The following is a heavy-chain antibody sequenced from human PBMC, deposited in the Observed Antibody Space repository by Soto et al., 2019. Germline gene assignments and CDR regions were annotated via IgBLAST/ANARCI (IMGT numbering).Heavy chain of an antibody. CDR2: IIPIFGTA. Sequence: QVQLVQSGAEVKKPGSSVKVSCKASGGTFSSYAISWVRQAPGQGLEWMGGIIPIFGTANYAQKFQGRVTITAAESTTTAYLELSSLKSEDPAVYCCATLVGAADWFGPWGQGTLVTVSA. CDR1: GGTFSSYA. D-gene: IGHD2-15*01. J-gene: IGHJ5*02. V-gene: IGHV1-69*01. CDR3: ATLVGAADWFGP.